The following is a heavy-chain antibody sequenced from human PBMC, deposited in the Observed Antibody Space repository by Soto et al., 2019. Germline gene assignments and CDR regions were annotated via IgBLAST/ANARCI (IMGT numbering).Heavy chain of an antibody. CDR2: ISYDGSKK. D-gene: IGHD7-27*01. Sequence: PGGSLRLSCAASGFTFSSYDMHWVRQAPGKGLEWVEGISYDGSKKFYADSVKGRFTISRDNSKNTLYLQMNSLRAEDTAVYYCANGLVNRGDDPEFDYWGQGTLVTVSS. J-gene: IGHJ4*02. CDR3: ANGLVNRGDDPEFDY. V-gene: IGHV3-30*18. CDR1: GFTFSSYD.